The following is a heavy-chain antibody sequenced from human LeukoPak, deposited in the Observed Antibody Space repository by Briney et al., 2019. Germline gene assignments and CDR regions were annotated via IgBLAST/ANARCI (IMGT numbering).Heavy chain of an antibody. J-gene: IGHJ5*02. Sequence: GGSLRLSCAASGFTFSTYVMSWVRQAPGKGLEWVSAISGSGGSTYYADSVKGRFSISRDNSKNTLSLQMNSLRIEDTAVYYCARVTPGGAMLRGLIGNWFDPWGQGTLVTVS. CDR1: GFTFSTYV. V-gene: IGHV3-23*01. CDR2: ISGSGGST. CDR3: ARVTPGGAMLRGLIGNWFDP. D-gene: IGHD3-10*01.